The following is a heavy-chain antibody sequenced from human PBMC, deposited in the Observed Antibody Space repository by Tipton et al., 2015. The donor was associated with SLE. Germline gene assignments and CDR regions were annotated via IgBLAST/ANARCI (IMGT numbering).Heavy chain of an antibody. CDR2: INHSGST. D-gene: IGHD6-13*01. CDR1: GGSISSSSYY. V-gene: IGHV4-39*07. Sequence: TLSLTCTVSGGSISSSSYYWGWIRQPPGKGLEWIGEINHSGSTNYNPSLKSRVTISVDTSKNQFSLKLSSVTAADTAVYYCARGQQLALFFDYWGQGTLVTVSS. CDR3: ARGQQLALFFDY. J-gene: IGHJ4*02.